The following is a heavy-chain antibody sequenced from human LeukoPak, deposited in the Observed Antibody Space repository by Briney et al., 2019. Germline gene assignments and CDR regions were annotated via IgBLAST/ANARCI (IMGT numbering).Heavy chain of an antibody. J-gene: IGHJ4*02. V-gene: IGHV4-34*01. CDR1: GGSFSGYY. D-gene: IGHD2-21*02. Sequence: SETLSLTCAVYGGSFSGYYWSWIRQPPGKGLGWIGEINHSGSTNYNPSLKSRVTISVDTSKNQFSLKLSSVTAADTAVYYCARGFHIVVVTAIYGPFDYWGQGTLVTVSS. CDR3: ARGFHIVVVTAIYGPFDY. CDR2: INHSGST.